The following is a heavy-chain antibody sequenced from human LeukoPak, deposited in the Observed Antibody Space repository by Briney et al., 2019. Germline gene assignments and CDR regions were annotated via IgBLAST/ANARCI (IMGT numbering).Heavy chain of an antibody. CDR2: INPNSGGT. V-gene: IGHV1-2*02. Sequence: ASVKVSCKASGYTFTGYYMHWVRQAPGQGLEWMGWINPNSGGTNYAQKFQGRVTMTRDTSISTAYVELSRLGFEDTALYYCARDQHCSSTSCPIDYWGQGTLVTVSS. CDR3: ARDQHCSSTSCPIDY. CDR1: GYTFTGYY. D-gene: IGHD2-2*01. J-gene: IGHJ4*02.